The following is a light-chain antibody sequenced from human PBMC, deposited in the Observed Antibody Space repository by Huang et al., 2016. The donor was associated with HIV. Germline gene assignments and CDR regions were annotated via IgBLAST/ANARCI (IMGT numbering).Light chain of an antibody. J-gene: IGKJ2*01. CDR1: QDIGND. V-gene: IGKV1-6*01. Sequence: AIQMTQSPSSLSASVGDRVTITCRASQDIGNDLDWYQQKPGKAPELLIFAASNLQSGVPSRFSGAGSGTSVTLIINSLQSQDVATYYCLQNYNYPYTFGQGTKLEIK. CDR3: LQNYNYPYT. CDR2: AAS.